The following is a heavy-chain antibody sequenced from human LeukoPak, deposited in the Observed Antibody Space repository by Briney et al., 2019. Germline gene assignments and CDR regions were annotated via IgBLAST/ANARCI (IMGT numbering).Heavy chain of an antibody. D-gene: IGHD3-22*01. J-gene: IGHJ4*02. CDR2: IYYSGST. CDR1: AGSISRYY. V-gene: IGHV4-59*01. Sequence: PSETLSLTCSVSAGSISRYYWSWIRQPPGKGLEWIGYIYYSGSTNYNPSLKSRVTMSLDTSRNQFSLKLSSETAADTAVYYCAREYHYYDTRGYYYFDYWGQGTLVTVSS. CDR3: AREYHYYDTRGYYYFDY.